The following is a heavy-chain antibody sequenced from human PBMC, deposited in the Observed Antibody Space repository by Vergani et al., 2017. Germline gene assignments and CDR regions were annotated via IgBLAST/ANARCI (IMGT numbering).Heavy chain of an antibody. D-gene: IGHD3-9*01. CDR3: ARARCIETCYMSNWLDS. J-gene: IGHJ5*01. Sequence: DVHLAESGGGFFQPGGSLRLSCSASGFSFYSYWMHWVRQVPGNGLLWVSRIKSDGSITAYADSVKGRFTISRDNAQNTLYLQMNSLRVEDTGVYYCARARCIETCYMSNWLDSWGQGTLVTVSS. CDR1: GFSFYSYW. CDR2: IKSDGSIT. V-gene: IGHV3-74*03.